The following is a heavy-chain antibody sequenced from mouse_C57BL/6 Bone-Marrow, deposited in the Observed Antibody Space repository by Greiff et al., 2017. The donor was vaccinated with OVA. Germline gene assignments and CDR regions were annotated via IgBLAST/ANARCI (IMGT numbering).Heavy chain of an antibody. V-gene: IGHV1-78*01. Sequence: VKLMESDAELVKPGASVKISCKVSGYTFTDHTIHWMKQRPEQGLEWIGYIYPRDGSTKYNEKFKGKATLTADKSSSTAYMQLNSLTSEDSAVYFCARVITTVVATRAMDYWGQGTSVTVSS. D-gene: IGHD1-1*01. J-gene: IGHJ4*01. CDR1: GYTFTDHT. CDR2: IYPRDGST. CDR3: ARVITTVVATRAMDY.